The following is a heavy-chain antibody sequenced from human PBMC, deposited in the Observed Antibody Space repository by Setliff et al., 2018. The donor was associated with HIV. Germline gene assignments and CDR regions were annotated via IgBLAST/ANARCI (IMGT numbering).Heavy chain of an antibody. J-gene: IGHJ3*02. CDR3: ARAEMATIVAFDI. V-gene: IGHV4-59*01. CDR2: IYYSGST. CDR1: DGSFSSDY. Sequence: ASETLSLTCTVSDGSFSSDYWTWIRQTPGEGLEWIGYIYYSGSTKYNPSLTSRVTISVDTSKNHFSLKLTSVTAADTAVYYCARAEMATIVAFDIWGQGTMVTVSS. D-gene: IGHD5-12*01.